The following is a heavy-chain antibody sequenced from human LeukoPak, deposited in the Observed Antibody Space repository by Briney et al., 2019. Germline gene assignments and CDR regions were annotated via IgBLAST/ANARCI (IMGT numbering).Heavy chain of an antibody. Sequence: GASVKVSCKASGGTFSSYAISWVRQAPGQGLEWMGGIIPIFGTANYAQKFQGRVTITADKSTSTAYMELRSLRSEDTAVYYCARARPRSIVATMWWFDPWGQGTLVTVSS. CDR2: IIPIFGTA. CDR3: ARARPRSIVATMWWFDP. J-gene: IGHJ5*02. D-gene: IGHD5-12*01. CDR1: GGTFSSYA. V-gene: IGHV1-69*06.